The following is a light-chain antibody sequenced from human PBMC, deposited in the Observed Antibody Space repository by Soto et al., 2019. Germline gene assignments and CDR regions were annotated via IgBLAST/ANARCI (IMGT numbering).Light chain of an antibody. CDR3: QQYDNWPPWT. V-gene: IGKV3-20*01. J-gene: IGKJ1*01. Sequence: EIVLTQSPVTLSLSPGERATLSCRASQSVSSSYLAWYQQKPGQAPRLLIYGASSRATGIPDRFSGSGSGTDFTLTISSLQSEDFVVYYCQQYDNWPPWTFGQGTKVDIK. CDR2: GAS. CDR1: QSVSSSY.